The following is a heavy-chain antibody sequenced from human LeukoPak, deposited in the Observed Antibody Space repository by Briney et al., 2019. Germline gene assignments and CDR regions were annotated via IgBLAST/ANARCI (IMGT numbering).Heavy chain of an antibody. Sequence: GASVKVSCKASGYTFTNYGIAWVRQAPGQGLEWMGWISPYKGNTNYAQKVQGRVTMTTDTSTSTVYMELRSLRSDDPAVYYCATEGGWGPTDYGDNVYWGQGTLVTVSS. J-gene: IGHJ4*02. D-gene: IGHD4-17*01. CDR2: ISPYKGNT. CDR1: GYTFTNYG. V-gene: IGHV1-18*01. CDR3: ATEGGWGPTDYGDNVY.